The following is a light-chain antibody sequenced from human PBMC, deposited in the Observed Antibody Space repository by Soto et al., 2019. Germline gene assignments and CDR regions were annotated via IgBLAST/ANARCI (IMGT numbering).Light chain of an antibody. V-gene: IGKV3-20*01. Sequence: NVLTQSPGTLSLSPGQRATLSCRASQSLSGNYLAWYQQKPGQAPRLLIYGASNRATGIPDRFSGSGSGTDFTLTISRLEPEDFAVYYCQQYGSSPRTFGQGTKV. CDR2: GAS. J-gene: IGKJ1*01. CDR1: QSLSGNY. CDR3: QQYGSSPRT.